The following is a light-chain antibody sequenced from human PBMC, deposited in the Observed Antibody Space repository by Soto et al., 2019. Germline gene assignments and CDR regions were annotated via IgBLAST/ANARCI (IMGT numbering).Light chain of an antibody. CDR3: CSYTTTDNYV. J-gene: IGLJ1*01. CDR2: DVN. CDR1: SSDVGAYNY. Sequence: QSALTQPASVSGSPGQSIVISCTGTSSDVGAYNYVSWYQQYPGKVPKLMIYDVNNRPSGVSNRFSGSKSGNTASLTISGLQAEDEADYYCCSYTTTDNYVFGTGTKVTVL. V-gene: IGLV2-14*03.